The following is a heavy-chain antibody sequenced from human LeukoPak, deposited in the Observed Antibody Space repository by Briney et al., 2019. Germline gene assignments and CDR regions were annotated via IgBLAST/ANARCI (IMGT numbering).Heavy chain of an antibody. V-gene: IGHV4-31*03. CDR3: ARDRSPYDSSGFDY. D-gene: IGHD3-22*01. Sequence: SQTLSFTCTVSGGSISSGGYYWSWIRQHPGKGLEWIGYIYYSGSTYYNPSLKSRVTISVDTSKNQFSLKLSSVTAADTAVYYCARDRSPYDSSGFDYWGQGTLVTVSS. CDR2: IYYSGST. CDR1: GGSISSGGYY. J-gene: IGHJ4*02.